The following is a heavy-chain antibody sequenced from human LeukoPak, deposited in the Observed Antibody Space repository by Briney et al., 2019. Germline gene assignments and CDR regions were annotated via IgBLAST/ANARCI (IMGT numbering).Heavy chain of an antibody. CDR1: GFTFSSCW. V-gene: IGHV3-7*01. J-gene: IGHJ4*02. CDR3: ARAKQYYDFWSGYYYFDY. Sequence: GGSLRLSCAASGFTFSSCWMSWVRQAPGKGLEWVANIKQDGSEKYYVDSVKGRFTISRDNAKNSLYLQMNSLRAEDTAVYYCARAKQYYDFWSGYYYFDYWGQGTLVTVSS. D-gene: IGHD3-3*01. CDR2: IKQDGSEK.